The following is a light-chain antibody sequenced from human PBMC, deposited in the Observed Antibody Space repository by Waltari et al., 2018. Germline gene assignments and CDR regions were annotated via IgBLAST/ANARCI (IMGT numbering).Light chain of an antibody. CDR3: QQYNDWPPTWT. CDR2: AAS. CDR1: QSLGSH. J-gene: IGKJ1*01. V-gene: IGKV3-15*01. Sequence: EIAMTQSPATLSVSPGVRATLSCRASQSLGSHLARYQQKPGQAPRLLIYAASTRATGSPARFSGSGSGTEFTLTISSLQSEDFAIYYCQQYNDWPPTWTFGQGTKVEIK.